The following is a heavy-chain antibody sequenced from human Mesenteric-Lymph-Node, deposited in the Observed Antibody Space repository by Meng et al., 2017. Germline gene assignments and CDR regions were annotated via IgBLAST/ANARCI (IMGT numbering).Heavy chain of an antibody. J-gene: IGHJ5*02. CDR1: GYTFTTYA. D-gene: IGHD6-19*01. CDR2: INAGNGNT. V-gene: IGHV1-3*01. CDR3: ARCIAVAGNWFDP. Sequence: QVHLVQSGAEVKKPGASVKVSCKASGYTFTTYAIHWVRQAPGQRLEWMGWINAGNGNTRYSQKFQGRVSITRDTSASTACMELSSLRSEDTAVYYCARCIAVAGNWFDPWGQGTLVTAPQ.